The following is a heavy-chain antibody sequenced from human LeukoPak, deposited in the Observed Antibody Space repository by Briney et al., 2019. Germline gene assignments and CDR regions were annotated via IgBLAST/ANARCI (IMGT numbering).Heavy chain of an antibody. CDR2: IYSDGST. Sequence: PGGSLRLSCAASGFTFSSYWMSWVRQAPGKGLEWVSVIYSDGSTYYADSVKGRFTISRDNSKNTLYLQMNSLRAEDTAVYYCSIRPEFDYWGQGTLVTVSS. D-gene: IGHD4-17*01. CDR1: GFTFSSYW. V-gene: IGHV3-53*01. CDR3: SIRPEFDY. J-gene: IGHJ4*02.